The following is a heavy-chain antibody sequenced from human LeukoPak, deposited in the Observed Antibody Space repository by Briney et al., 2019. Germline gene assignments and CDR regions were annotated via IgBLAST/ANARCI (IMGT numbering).Heavy chain of an antibody. Sequence: SETLSLTCAVYGGSFSGYYWSWIRQPPGKGLEWIGEINHSGSTNYNPSLKSRVTISVDTSKNQFSLKLSSVTAADTAVYYCARGRHDSSGYESLYYFDYWGQGTLVTVSS. D-gene: IGHD3-22*01. CDR3: ARGRHDSSGYESLYYFDY. CDR1: GGSFSGYY. J-gene: IGHJ4*02. CDR2: INHSGST. V-gene: IGHV4-34*01.